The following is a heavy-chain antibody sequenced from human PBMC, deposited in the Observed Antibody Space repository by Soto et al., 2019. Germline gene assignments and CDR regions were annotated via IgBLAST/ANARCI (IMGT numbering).Heavy chain of an antibody. CDR1: GGSISSYY. V-gene: IGHV4-59*06. Sequence: PSETLSLTCTVSGGSISSYYWSWIRQPPGKGLEWIGYIYYSGSTYYNPSLKSRVTISVDTSKNQFSLKLSSVTAADTAVYYCARRGYSYGYFWFDPWGQGTLVTVSS. D-gene: IGHD5-18*01. CDR3: ARRGYSYGYFWFDP. J-gene: IGHJ5*02. CDR2: IYYSGST.